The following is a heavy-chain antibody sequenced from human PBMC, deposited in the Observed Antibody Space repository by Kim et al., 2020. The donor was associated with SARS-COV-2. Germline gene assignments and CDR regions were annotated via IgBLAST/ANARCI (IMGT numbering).Heavy chain of an antibody. J-gene: IGHJ4*02. V-gene: IGHV3-48*03. D-gene: IGHD4-17*01. CDR1: GFTFRSYE. Sequence: GGSLRLSCAASGFTFRSYEMNWVRQAPGKGLEWISYISSSGSTIYYADSVKGRFTISRDNAKNSLYLQMNSLGAEDTAVYYCARATVTTGYYFDYWGQGTLDTVSS. CDR2: ISSSGSTI. CDR3: ARATVTTGYYFDY.